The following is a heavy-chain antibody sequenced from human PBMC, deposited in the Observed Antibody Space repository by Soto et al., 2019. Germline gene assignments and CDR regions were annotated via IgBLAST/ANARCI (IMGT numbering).Heavy chain of an antibody. CDR3: VRVLRYSNEGASYYYGMDV. D-gene: IGHD3-10*01. J-gene: IGHJ6*02. CDR1: GGTFSSYA. Sequence: SVKVSCKASGGTFSSYAISWVRQAPGQGLEWMGGIIPIFGTANYAQKFQGRDTITADESTSTANMELSSLRTEDTAVYFCVRVLRYSNEGASYYYGMDVWGQGTTVTVSS. CDR2: IIPIFGTA. V-gene: IGHV1-69*13.